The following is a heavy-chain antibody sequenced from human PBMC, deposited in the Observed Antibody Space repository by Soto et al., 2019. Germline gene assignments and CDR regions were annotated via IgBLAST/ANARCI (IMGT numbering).Heavy chain of an antibody. Sequence: GGSLRLSCAASGFTFSSYAMSWVRQAPGKGLEWVSAISGSGGSTYYADSVKGRFTISRDNSKNTLYLQMNSLRAEDTAVYYCAGSGSSVFPHGYYYYMDVWGKGTTVTVSS. CDR3: AGSGSSVFPHGYYYYMDV. CDR2: ISGSGGST. J-gene: IGHJ6*03. V-gene: IGHV3-23*01. CDR1: GFTFSSYA. D-gene: IGHD3-10*01.